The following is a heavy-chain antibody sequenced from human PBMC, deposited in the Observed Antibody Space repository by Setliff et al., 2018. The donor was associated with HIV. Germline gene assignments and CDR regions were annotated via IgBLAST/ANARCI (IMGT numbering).Heavy chain of an antibody. J-gene: IGHJ4*02. CDR2: IYASRST. CDR1: GGSLSNYY. D-gene: IGHD3-10*01. Sequence: SETLSLTCTVAGGSLSNYYWSWIRQSPGKGPEWIGYIYASRSTNHNPSLKSRVTISPDTSKNQFSLKLSSVTAADTAVYYCAGHGDYYGSGSPAFRYWGQGTLVTVSS. V-gene: IGHV4-4*09. CDR3: AGHGDYYGSGSPAFRY.